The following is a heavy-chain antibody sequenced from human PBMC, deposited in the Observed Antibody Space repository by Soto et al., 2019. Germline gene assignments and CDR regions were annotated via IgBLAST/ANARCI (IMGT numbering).Heavy chain of an antibody. V-gene: IGHV2-5*02. D-gene: IGHD2-15*01. CDR1: GFSLSTSRVG. CDR3: VYRQVGCTGGSCLN. J-gene: IGHJ4*02. Sequence: SGPTLVKPTQTLTLTCTFSGFSLSTSRVGVGWIRQPPGKALEWLGIIYWDDDKRYSPSLKTRLTITKDVSKNQVVLVVTNMDPVDTATYYCVYRQVGCTGGSCLNWGQGTLVTVSS. CDR2: IYWDDDK.